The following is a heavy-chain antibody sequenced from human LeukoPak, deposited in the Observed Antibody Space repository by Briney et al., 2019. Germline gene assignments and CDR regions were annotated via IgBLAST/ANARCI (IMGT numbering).Heavy chain of an antibody. Sequence: GGSLRLSCAASGFTFSNHWMSWVRQAPGKGLEGVANIKQDGSDKYYVDSVKGRFTISRDNAKNSLYLQMNSLRDEDTAVYFCARWGGGSCYDYWGQGTLVAVSS. CDR1: GFTFSNHW. D-gene: IGHD2-15*01. CDR3: ARWGGGSCYDY. V-gene: IGHV3-7*01. J-gene: IGHJ4*02. CDR2: IKQDGSDK.